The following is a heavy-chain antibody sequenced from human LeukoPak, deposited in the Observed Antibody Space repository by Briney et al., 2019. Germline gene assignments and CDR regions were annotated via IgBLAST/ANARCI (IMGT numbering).Heavy chain of an antibody. CDR1: GFTFSSYS. J-gene: IGHJ5*02. CDR3: TRWGSQST. Sequence: GGSLRLSCAASGFTFSSYSMNWVRQAPGKGLEWVSSISSSSSYIYYADSVRGRFTISRANAKNSLYLQRNMLSAEDAAVYYCTRWGSQSTWGQGTLVTVSS. D-gene: IGHD3-16*01. CDR2: ISSSSSYI. V-gene: IGHV3-21*01.